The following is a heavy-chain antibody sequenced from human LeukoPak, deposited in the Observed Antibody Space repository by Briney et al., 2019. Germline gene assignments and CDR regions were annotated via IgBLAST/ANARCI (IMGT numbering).Heavy chain of an antibody. Sequence: SETLSLTCTVSGGSISSHYWSWIRQPAGKGLEWIGRIYTSGSTNYNPSLKSRVTMSVDTSKNQFSLKLSSVTAADTAVYYCARGESPGYSYGPPPAFDYWGQGTLVTVSS. CDR1: GGSISSHY. J-gene: IGHJ4*02. CDR3: ARGESPGYSYGPPPAFDY. V-gene: IGHV4-4*07. CDR2: IYTSGST. D-gene: IGHD5-18*01.